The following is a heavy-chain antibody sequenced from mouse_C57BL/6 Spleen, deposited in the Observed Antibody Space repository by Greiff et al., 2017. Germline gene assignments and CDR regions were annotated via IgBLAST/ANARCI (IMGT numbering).Heavy chain of an antibody. CDR2: IYPGSGNT. J-gene: IGHJ2*01. D-gene: IGHD2-3*01. CDR3: ALGYLYYFYY. Sequence: VQLQQSGPELVKPGASVKISCKASGYSFTRYYIHWVKQRPGQGLEWIGWIYPGSGNTKYNEKFKGKATLTADTSSSTAYMQLSRLTSEDSAVYSCALGYLYYFYYWGQGTTLTVSS. V-gene: IGHV1-66*01. CDR1: GYSFTRYY.